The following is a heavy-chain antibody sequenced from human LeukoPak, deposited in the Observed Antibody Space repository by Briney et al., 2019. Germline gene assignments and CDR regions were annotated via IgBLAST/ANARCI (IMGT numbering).Heavy chain of an antibody. CDR3: ARDLNVLRYFDWFEEH. Sequence: GGSLRLSCATSGCTFISYSMNWVRQAPGKGLEWVSSISSSSSYIYYADSVKGRFTISRDNAKNSLYLQMNSLRAEDTAVYYCARDLNVLRYFDWFEEHRGQGTLLTVSS. V-gene: IGHV3-21*01. J-gene: IGHJ1*01. CDR1: GCTFISYS. D-gene: IGHD3-9*01. CDR2: ISSSSSYI.